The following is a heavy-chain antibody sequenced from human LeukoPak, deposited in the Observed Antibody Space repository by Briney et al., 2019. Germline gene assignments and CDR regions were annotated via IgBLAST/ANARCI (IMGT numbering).Heavy chain of an antibody. J-gene: IGHJ5*02. V-gene: IGHV3-7*01. Sequence: GGSLRLSCAASGFTFSSYWMSWVRQAPGKGLEWVANIKQGGSEKYYVDSVKGRFTISRDNAKNSLYLQMNSLRAEDTAVYYCARENRLLWFGELMNWFDPWGQGTLVTVSS. CDR1: GFTFSSYW. D-gene: IGHD3-10*01. CDR2: IKQGGSEK. CDR3: ARENRLLWFGELMNWFDP.